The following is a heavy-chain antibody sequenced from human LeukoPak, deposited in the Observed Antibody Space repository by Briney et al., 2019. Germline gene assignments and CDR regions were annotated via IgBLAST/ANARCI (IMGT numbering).Heavy chain of an antibody. CDR1: GGSISSYY. Sequence: SETLSLTCTVSGGSISSYYWSWVRQPPGQGLEWIGYIYYSGSTTYNPSLKSRVTISVDTSKNQFSLKLSSVTAADTAVYYCARAFPGGGYGGRGYYDYMDVWGKGTTVTVSS. J-gene: IGHJ6*03. CDR3: ARAFPGGGYGGRGYYDYMDV. CDR2: IYYSGST. D-gene: IGHD4-23*01. V-gene: IGHV4-59*08.